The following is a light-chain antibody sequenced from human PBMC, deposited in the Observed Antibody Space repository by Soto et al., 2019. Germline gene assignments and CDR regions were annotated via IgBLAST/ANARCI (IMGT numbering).Light chain of an antibody. CDR3: MIWHSSAVV. CDR2: YKSDSDK. V-gene: IGLV5-45*03. CDR1: SGINVGTSR. Sequence: VLPQPSSLSASPGASARLTCTLRSGINVGTSRIYWYQQKPGSPPQYLLRYKSDSDKQQGSGVPSRFSGSKDASANAGILLISGLQSEDEADYYCMIWHSSAVVFGGGTKLTVL. J-gene: IGLJ2*01.